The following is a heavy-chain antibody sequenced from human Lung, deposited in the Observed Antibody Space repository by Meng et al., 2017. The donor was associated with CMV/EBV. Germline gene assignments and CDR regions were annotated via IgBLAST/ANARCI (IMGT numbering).Heavy chain of an antibody. CDR3: ARESERFGELYDY. Sequence: QMVPAGAEVEGPGASVNVSCKASGYSFSTFGISWVRQVPGQRLEWVGWSSTRYGQTKYAQNLQGRVILSTDTSTNTAYMTLRDLTFDDTAVYFCARESERFGELYDYWGQGTLVTVSS. D-gene: IGHD3-10*01. J-gene: IGHJ4*02. CDR2: SSTRYGQT. V-gene: IGHV1-18*01. CDR1: GYSFSTFG.